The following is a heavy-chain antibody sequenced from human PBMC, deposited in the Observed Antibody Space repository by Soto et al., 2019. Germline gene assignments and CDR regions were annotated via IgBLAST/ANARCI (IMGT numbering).Heavy chain of an antibody. CDR3: AKGDNLGPKTGYAFDP. Sequence: PSQTLSLTCVISGDSVSSNTASWNWISQSPSRGLEWLGRTYFRSKWYNDYAVSVKSRIIINPDTSNNQFSLQLNSVTPEDTAVYFCAKGDNLGPKTGYAFDPWGQGIMVTVSS. CDR1: GDSVSSNTAS. V-gene: IGHV6-1*01. CDR2: TYFRSKWYN. J-gene: IGHJ5*02. D-gene: IGHD5-12*01.